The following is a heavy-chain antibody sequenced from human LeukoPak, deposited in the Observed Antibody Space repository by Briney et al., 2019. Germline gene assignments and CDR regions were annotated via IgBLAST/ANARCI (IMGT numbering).Heavy chain of an antibody. CDR3: AKDSSSGYDFWSGYYDY. CDR2: IKEDGSEK. Sequence: AGGSLRLSCVASGFTFTIYWMSWVRQAPGKGLEWLANIKEDGSEKYYVDSVEGRFTISRDNAKNTLYLQMNGLRAEDTAVYYCAKDSSSGYDFWSGYYDYWGQGTLVTVSS. V-gene: IGHV3-7*01. CDR1: GFTFTIYW. D-gene: IGHD3-3*01. J-gene: IGHJ4*02.